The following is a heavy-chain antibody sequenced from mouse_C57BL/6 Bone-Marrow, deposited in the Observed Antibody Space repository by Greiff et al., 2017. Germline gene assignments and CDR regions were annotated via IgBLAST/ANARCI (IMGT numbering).Heavy chain of an antibody. Sequence: QVQLQQPGAELVKPGASVKLSCKASGYTFTSYWMKWVKQRPGQGLEWIGEIDPSDSYTNYKHKFKGKATLTVDTSSSTAYMPLNSLTSEDSAVYYCASCTTGEEYFDVWGTGTTVTVSS. V-gene: IGHV1-50*01. CDR1: GYTFTSYW. J-gene: IGHJ1*03. CDR2: IDPSDSYT. D-gene: IGHD1-1*01. CDR3: ASCTTGEEYFDV.